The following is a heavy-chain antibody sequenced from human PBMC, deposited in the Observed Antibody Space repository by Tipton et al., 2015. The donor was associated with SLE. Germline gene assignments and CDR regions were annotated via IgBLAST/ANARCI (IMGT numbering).Heavy chain of an antibody. V-gene: IGHV4-31*11. D-gene: IGHD4-23*01. CDR2: IYYSGRT. J-gene: IGHJ5*02. CDR3: ARGRGGNSEGWFDP. Sequence: TLSLTCAVYGGSFSGYYWSWIRQHPGKGLEWIGYIYYSGRTYYNPSPKSRVTISVDTSKNQFSLKLSSVTAADTAVYYCARGRGGNSEGWFDPWGQGTLVTVSS. CDR1: GGSFSGYY.